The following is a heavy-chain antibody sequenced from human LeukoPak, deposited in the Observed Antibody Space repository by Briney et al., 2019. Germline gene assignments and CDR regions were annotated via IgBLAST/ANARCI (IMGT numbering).Heavy chain of an antibody. CDR1: GFTFRTHS. CDR2: ISSDGTNQ. V-gene: IGHV3-30*04. Sequence: AGGSLRLSCAPSGFTFRTHSMHWVRQAPGKGLEWVAVISSDGTNQYYADSMMGRFTISRDNSKNTLYLQMNSLRAEDTALYYCARAELLSLDYWGQGTLVTVSS. D-gene: IGHD1-7*01. CDR3: ARAELLSLDY. J-gene: IGHJ4*02.